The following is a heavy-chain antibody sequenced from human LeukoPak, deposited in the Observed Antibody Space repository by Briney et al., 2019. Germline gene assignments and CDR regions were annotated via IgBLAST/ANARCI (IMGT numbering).Heavy chain of an antibody. V-gene: IGHV4-4*07. CDR1: GDSISRYY. Sequence: SETLSLTCSVSGDSISRYYRSWIRQPAGKGLEWIGRIYTTGSTNYNPSLKSRVTMSLDTSKNQFSLKLSSVTAADTAVYYCARGLGDYYDTSGYEYYFDYWGQGTLVTVSS. D-gene: IGHD3-22*01. J-gene: IGHJ4*02. CDR3: ARGLGDYYDTSGYEYYFDY. CDR2: IYTTGST.